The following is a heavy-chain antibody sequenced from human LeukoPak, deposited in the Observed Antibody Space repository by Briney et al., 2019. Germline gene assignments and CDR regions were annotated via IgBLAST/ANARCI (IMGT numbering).Heavy chain of an antibody. CDR2: ISWNSGSI. V-gene: IGHV3-9*01. CDR1: GFTFDNYA. Sequence: GGSLRLSSAASGFTFDNYAMHWVRQGPGKGLEWGSGISWNSGSIGYADSVKGRFTISRDNAKNSLYLQMNSLRAEDTALYYCAKGPIVLMVYAIPGPFDYWGQGTLVTVSS. D-gene: IGHD2-8*01. CDR3: AKGPIVLMVYAIPGPFDY. J-gene: IGHJ4*02.